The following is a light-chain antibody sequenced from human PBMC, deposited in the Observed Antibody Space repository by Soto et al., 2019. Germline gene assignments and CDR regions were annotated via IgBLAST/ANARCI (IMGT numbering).Light chain of an antibody. CDR3: QQYGSSPLIT. Sequence: EIVLTQSPATLSLSPGARAPLSCRASQSVGSYLAWFQQKPGQAPRLLIYGASSRATGIPDRFSGSGSGTDFTLTISRLEPEDFAVYYCQQYGSSPLITFGQGTRLEIK. CDR1: QSVGSY. J-gene: IGKJ5*01. CDR2: GAS. V-gene: IGKV3-20*01.